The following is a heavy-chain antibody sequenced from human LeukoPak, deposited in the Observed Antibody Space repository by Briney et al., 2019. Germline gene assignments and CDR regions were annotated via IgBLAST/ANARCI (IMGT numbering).Heavy chain of an antibody. CDR1: GGTFSSYA. V-gene: IGHV1-69*10. J-gene: IGHJ4*02. D-gene: IGHD6-19*01. CDR2: IIAILGIA. Sequence: SVAVSCKASGGTFSSYAISWVRQAPGQGLEWMGRIIAILGIANYAQKFQGSVTITADKSTSTAYMELSSLRSEDTAVYYCARAAQWLALDYWGQGTLVTVSS. CDR3: ARAAQWLALDY.